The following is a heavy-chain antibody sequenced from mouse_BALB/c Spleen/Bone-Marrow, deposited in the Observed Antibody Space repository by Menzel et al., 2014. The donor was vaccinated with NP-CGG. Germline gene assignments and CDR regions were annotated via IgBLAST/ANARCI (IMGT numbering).Heavy chain of an antibody. CDR2: IWSGGST. Sequence: VKLVESGPGLVQPSQSLSITCTVSGFSLTSYGVHWVRQPPGKGLEWLGVIWSGGSTDYNAAFISRLSLSKDNSKSXVFFKMNSLQADDTAIYYCARRYDYDGAWFAYWGQGTLVTVSA. D-gene: IGHD2-4*01. CDR3: ARRYDYDGAWFAY. V-gene: IGHV2-4*02. CDR1: GFSLTSYG. J-gene: IGHJ3*01.